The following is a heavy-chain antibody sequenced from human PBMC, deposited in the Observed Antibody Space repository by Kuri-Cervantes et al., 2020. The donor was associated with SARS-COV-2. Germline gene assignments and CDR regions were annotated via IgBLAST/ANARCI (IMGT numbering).Heavy chain of an antibody. V-gene: IGHV3-23*01. CDR3: AKSGSSSCSYVSSLDV. CDR1: GFTFSSYA. J-gene: IGHJ6*04. CDR2: ISSGSYIT. D-gene: IGHD3-22*01. Sequence: GGSLRLSCAASGFTFSSYAMSWVREAPGKGLEWVAAISSGSYITHYADSVKGRFTISRDDSKNTLHLQMDSLRGEDTAVYNCAKSGSSSCSYVSSLDVWGKGTTVTVSS.